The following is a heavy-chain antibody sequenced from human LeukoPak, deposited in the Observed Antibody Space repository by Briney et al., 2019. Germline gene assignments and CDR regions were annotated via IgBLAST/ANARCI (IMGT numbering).Heavy chain of an antibody. J-gene: IGHJ1*01. CDR2: INHSGST. V-gene: IGHV4-34*01. D-gene: IGHD3-10*01. Sequence: SETLSLTCAVYGGSFRGYYWSWIRQPPGKGLEWIGEINHSGSTNYNPSLKSRVTISVDTSKNQFSLKLSSVTAADTAVYYCARGRVVRGVIIRAEYFQHWGQGTLVTVSS. CDR1: GGSFRGYY. CDR3: ARGRVVRGVIIRAEYFQH.